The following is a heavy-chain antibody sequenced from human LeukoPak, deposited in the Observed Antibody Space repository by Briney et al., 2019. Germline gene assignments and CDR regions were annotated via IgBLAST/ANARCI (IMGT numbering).Heavy chain of an antibody. D-gene: IGHD3-22*01. CDR1: GFTFSSYA. J-gene: IGHJ4*02. CDR3: AKGDHYDSSGYYVLYYFDY. Sequence: PGGSLRLSCAASGFTFSSYAMSWVRQAPGKGLEWVSAISGSGGSTYYADSVKGRFTISRDNSKNTLYLQMNSLRAEDTAVYYCAKGDHYDSSGYYVLYYFDYWGQGTLVTVSS. V-gene: IGHV3-23*01. CDR2: ISGSGGST.